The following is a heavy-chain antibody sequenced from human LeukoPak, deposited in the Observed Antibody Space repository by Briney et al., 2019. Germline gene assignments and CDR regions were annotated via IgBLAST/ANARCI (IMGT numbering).Heavy chain of an antibody. D-gene: IGHD3-10*01. CDR2: IYHSGNT. Sequence: SQTLSLTCAVSGGSISSGSYSWSWIRQPPGKGLEWIGSIYHSGNTYYNPSLKSRVTISEDRSKNQFSLKLSSVTAADTAVYYCARGGPHYFDAFDIWGQGTMVTVSS. J-gene: IGHJ3*02. CDR3: ARGGPHYFDAFDI. V-gene: IGHV4-30-2*01. CDR1: GGSISSGSYS.